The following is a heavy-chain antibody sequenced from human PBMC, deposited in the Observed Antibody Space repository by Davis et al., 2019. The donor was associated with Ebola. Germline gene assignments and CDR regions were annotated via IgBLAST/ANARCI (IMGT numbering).Heavy chain of an antibody. CDR1: GVSFSGYY. V-gene: IGHV4-34*01. Sequence: SETLSLTCAVYGVSFSGYYWSWIRQPPGKGLEWIGEINHSGSTNYSPSLKSRVTISVDKSKNQFSLKLSSVTAADTAVYYCARDVGWLRLIAFDIWGQGTMVTVSS. J-gene: IGHJ3*02. CDR3: ARDVGWLRLIAFDI. D-gene: IGHD5-12*01. CDR2: INHSGST.